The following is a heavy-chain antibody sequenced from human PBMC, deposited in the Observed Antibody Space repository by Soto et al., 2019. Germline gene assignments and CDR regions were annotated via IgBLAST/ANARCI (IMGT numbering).Heavy chain of an antibody. J-gene: IGHJ1*01. CDR3: ARDTVGSSKGGPCARRQL. CDR2: LWYDGSSN. D-gene: IGHD2-15*01. V-gene: IGHV3-33*01. Sequence: QVQLVESGGGVVQPGRSLRLSCAASGFTFSSYVMHWVRQAPDKGLEWVAALWYDGSSNYYADSVRGRFTISRDNSRDTLQLKMNSLRVEDTAVYYCARDTVGSSKGGPCARRQLWGEVTLVTVSS. CDR1: GFTFSSYV.